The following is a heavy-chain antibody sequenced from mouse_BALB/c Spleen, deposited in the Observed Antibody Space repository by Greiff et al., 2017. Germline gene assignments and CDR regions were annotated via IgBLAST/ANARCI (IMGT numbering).Heavy chain of an antibody. J-gene: IGHJ2*01. V-gene: IGHV1-67*01. CDR2: ISTYYGNT. CDR3: AREGHYYGSSYLYYFDY. D-gene: IGHD1-1*01. CDR1: CYTFTDYA. Sequence: VQLQESGPELVRPGVSVKISCKGSCYTFTDYAMHWVKQSHAKSLEWIGVISTYYGNTNYNQKFKGKATMTVDKSSSTAYMELARLTSEDSAIYYCAREGHYYGSSYLYYFDYWGQGTTLTVSS.